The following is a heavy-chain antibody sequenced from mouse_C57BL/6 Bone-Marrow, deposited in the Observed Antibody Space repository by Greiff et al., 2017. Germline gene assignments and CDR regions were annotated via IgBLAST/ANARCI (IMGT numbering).Heavy chain of an antibody. CDR2: FYPGSGSI. V-gene: IGHV1-62-2*01. CDR3: ARHEVIYYGNKGAMDY. D-gene: IGHD2-1*01. CDR1: GYTFTEYT. J-gene: IGHJ4*01. Sequence: VQLQESGAELVKPGASVKLSCKASGYTFTEYTIHWVKQRSGQGLEWIGWFYPGSGSIKYNEKFKDKATLTADKSSSTVYMELSRLTSEDSAVYFCARHEVIYYGNKGAMDYWGQGTSVTVSS.